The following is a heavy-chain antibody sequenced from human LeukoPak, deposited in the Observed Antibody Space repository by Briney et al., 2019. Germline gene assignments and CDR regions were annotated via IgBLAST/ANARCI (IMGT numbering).Heavy chain of an antibody. J-gene: IGHJ5*02. CDR2: ISGSGGST. CDR3: ANPGIAAAGVWFDP. Sequence: PGGSLRLSCAASGFTFSSYAMSWVRQAPGKGQEWVSAISGSGGSTSYADSVKGRFTISRDNSKNTLYLQMNSLRAEDTAVYYCANPGIAAAGVWFDPWGQGTLVTVSS. CDR1: GFTFSSYA. V-gene: IGHV3-23*01. D-gene: IGHD6-13*01.